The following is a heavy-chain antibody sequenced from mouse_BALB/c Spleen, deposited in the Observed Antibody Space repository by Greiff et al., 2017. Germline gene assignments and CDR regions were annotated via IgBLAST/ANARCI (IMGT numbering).Heavy chain of an antibody. Sequence: QVQLKESGPGLVAPSQSLSITCTVSGFSLTSYDISWIRQPPGKGLEWLGVIWTGGGTNYNSAFMSRLSISKDNSKSQVFLKMNSLQTDDTAIYYCVRGGLRKAMDYWGQGTSVTVSS. D-gene: IGHD2-4*01. CDR2: IWTGGGT. V-gene: IGHV2-9-2*01. CDR3: VRGGLRKAMDY. CDR1: GFSLTSYD. J-gene: IGHJ4*01.